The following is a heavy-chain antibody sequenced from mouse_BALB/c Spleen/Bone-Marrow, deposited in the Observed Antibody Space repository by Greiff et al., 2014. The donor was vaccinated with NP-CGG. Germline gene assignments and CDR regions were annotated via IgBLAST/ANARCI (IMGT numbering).Heavy chain of an antibody. J-gene: IGHJ4*01. CDR1: GYAFSSYW. Sequence: VKLMESGAELVRPGSSVKISCKASGYAFSSYWVNWVKQRPGQGLEWIGQIYPGDGDTNYNGNFKDKATLTVDRSSSTAFMQLSSLTSEDSAVYFCARWYRDPHFAMDYWGPGTSVTVSS. CDR2: IYPGDGDT. D-gene: IGHD2-14*01. V-gene: IGHV1-80*01. CDR3: ARWYRDPHFAMDY.